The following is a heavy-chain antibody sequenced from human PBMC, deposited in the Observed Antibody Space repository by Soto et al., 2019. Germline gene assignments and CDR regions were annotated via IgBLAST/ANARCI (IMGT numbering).Heavy chain of an antibody. J-gene: IGHJ6*02. CDR1: GYTFTSYA. D-gene: IGHD1-20*01. V-gene: IGHV1-3*01. Sequence: ASVKVSCKASGYTFTSYAMHWVRQAPGQRLEWMGWINAGNGNTKYSQKFQGRVTITRDTSASTAYMELSSLRSEDTAVYYCAGSYNWNDLGYCYYYGMDVWGQGTTVTVSS. CDR2: INAGNGNT. CDR3: AGSYNWNDLGYCYYYGMDV.